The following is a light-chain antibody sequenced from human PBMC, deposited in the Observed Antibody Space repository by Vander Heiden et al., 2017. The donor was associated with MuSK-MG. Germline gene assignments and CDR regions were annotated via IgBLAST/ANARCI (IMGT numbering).Light chain of an antibody. J-gene: IGLJ3*02. Sequence: QAVVTQEPSLTVSPGRTVTLTCGSSTGAVTSDHYPYWFQQKPGQAPRTRSDDTSNKHSWTPARFSGSLLGGKAALTLSGAQPEDEADYYCLLSYSDARPGVFGGGTKLTVI. CDR1: TGAVTSDHY. V-gene: IGLV7-46*01. CDR3: LLSYSDARPGV. CDR2: DTS.